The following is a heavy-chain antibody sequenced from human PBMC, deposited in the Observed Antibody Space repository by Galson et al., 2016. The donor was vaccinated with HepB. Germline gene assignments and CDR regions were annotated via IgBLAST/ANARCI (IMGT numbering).Heavy chain of an antibody. Sequence: SVKVSCKASGDTFSTYSFTWVRQAPGQGLEWMGRIIPILGVTNYAQKFQGRVTLTADKSTSTAYMELTSLRSDDTAVYYCAKEGSGTYYSFDLSDPWGQGTLVTVSS. V-gene: IGHV1-69*04. J-gene: IGHJ5*02. CDR3: AKEGSGTYYSFDLSDP. CDR2: IIPILGVT. D-gene: IGHD1-1*01. CDR1: GDTFSTYS.